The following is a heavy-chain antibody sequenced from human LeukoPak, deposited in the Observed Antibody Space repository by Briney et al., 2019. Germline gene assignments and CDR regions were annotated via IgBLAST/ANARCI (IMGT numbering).Heavy chain of an antibody. CDR2: IYSGGST. CDR3: ASRDGYNYN. J-gene: IGHJ4*02. CDR1: GFTFSSSA. D-gene: IGHD5-24*01. Sequence: GGSLRLSCAASGFTFSSSAMSWVRQAPGKGLEWVSVIYSGGSTYYADSVKGRFTISRDDSKNTLYLQMNSLRAEDTAVYYCASRDGYNYNWGQGTLVIVSS. V-gene: IGHV3-53*01.